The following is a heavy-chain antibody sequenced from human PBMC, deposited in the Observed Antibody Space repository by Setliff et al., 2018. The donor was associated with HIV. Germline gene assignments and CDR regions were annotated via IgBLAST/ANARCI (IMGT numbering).Heavy chain of an antibody. J-gene: IGHJ4*02. CDR2: IKIKIDGGTT. CDR3: AHIGAVPVVMSS. V-gene: IGHV3-15*01. D-gene: IGHD2-2*01. Sequence: GGSLRLSCAASGFTFSNAWMSWVRQAPGKGLEWVGRIKIKIDGGTTDYAAPVSGRFTISRDDSKNTVYLQMDSLKIEDTAVYYCAHIGAVPVVMSSWGQGTLVTVSS. CDR1: GFTFSNAW.